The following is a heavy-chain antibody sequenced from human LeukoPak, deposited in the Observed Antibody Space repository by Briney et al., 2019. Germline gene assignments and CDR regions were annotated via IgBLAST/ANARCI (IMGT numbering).Heavy chain of an antibody. Sequence: PSETLSLTCTVSGGSISSYFWNWIRQPPGKGLEWIGYIYYSGSTNYNPSLKSRVAISVDTSKNQFSLRLSSVTAADTAVYFCARGGYGNFYYMDVWGNGTTVIISS. CDR1: GGSISSYF. D-gene: IGHD2-2*03. CDR2: IYYSGST. CDR3: ARGGYGNFYYMDV. J-gene: IGHJ6*03. V-gene: IGHV4-59*01.